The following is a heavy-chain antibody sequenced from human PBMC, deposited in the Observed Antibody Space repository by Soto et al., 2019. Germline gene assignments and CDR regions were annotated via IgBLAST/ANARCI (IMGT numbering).Heavy chain of an antibody. CDR2: IYYSGST. CDR1: GGSISSGGYY. Sequence: PSETLSLTCTVSGGSISSGGYYWSWIRQHPGKGLEWIGYIYYSGSTYYNPSLKSRVTISVDTSKNQFSLKLSSVTAADTAVYYCARDNPQGRSASYAPLDVWGQGTTVTVSS. D-gene: IGHD3-10*01. CDR3: ARDNPQGRSASYAPLDV. V-gene: IGHV4-31*03. J-gene: IGHJ6*02.